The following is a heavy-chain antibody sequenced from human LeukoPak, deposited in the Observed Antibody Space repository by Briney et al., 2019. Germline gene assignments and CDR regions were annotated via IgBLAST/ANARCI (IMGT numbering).Heavy chain of an antibody. Sequence: GASVKVSCKASGYTFTSYGINRVRQATGQGLEWMAWMNPYNGNTGFAQKFQDRVTLTRNTSISTAYMELSSLRSEDTAVYYCATGKESGIAVAGRWGQGTLVTVSS. D-gene: IGHD6-19*01. CDR3: ATGKESGIAVAGR. CDR2: MNPYNGNT. V-gene: IGHV1-8*01. CDR1: GYTFTSYG. J-gene: IGHJ4*02.